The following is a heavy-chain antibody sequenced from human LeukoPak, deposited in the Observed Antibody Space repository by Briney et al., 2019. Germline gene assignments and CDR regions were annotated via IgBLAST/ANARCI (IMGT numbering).Heavy chain of an antibody. V-gene: IGHV3-7*04. CDR3: ARPRGYCSGGSCFPPDY. CDR1: GFTFSTYW. J-gene: IGHJ4*02. D-gene: IGHD2-15*01. CDR2: VRQDGNEK. Sequence: PGGSLRLSCTASGFTFSTYWMSWVRQAPGKELEWVANVRQDGNEKYSVDSVKGRFTISRDNAKNSLYLQMNSLRAEDTAVYYCARPRGYCSGGSCFPPDYWGQGTLVTVSS.